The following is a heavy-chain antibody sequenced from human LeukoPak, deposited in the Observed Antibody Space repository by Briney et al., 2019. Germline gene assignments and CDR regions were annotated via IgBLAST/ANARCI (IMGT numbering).Heavy chain of an antibody. CDR2: IIPIFGTA. V-gene: IGHV1-69*13. CDR1: GGTFSSYA. J-gene: IGHJ6*02. D-gene: IGHD3-9*01. CDR3: ARGGVLRYFDWLYHDYGMDV. Sequence: SVKVSCKASGGTFSSYAISWVRQAPGQGLEWMGGIIPIFGTANYAQKFQGRVTITADESTSTAYMELSSLRSEDTAVYYCARGGVLRYFDWLYHDYGMDVWGQGTTVTVSS.